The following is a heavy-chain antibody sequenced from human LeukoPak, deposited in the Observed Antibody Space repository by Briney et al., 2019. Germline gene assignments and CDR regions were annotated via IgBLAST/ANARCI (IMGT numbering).Heavy chain of an antibody. V-gene: IGHV1-69*05. Sequence: ASVKVSCKXSGGTFSSYAISWVRQAPGQGLEWMGRIIPIFGTANYAQKFQGRVTITTDESTSTAYMELSSLRSEDTAVYYCARDFGGSGSYYWYFDYWGQGTLVTVSS. J-gene: IGHJ4*02. CDR3: ARDFGGSGSYYWYFDY. CDR2: IIPIFGTA. D-gene: IGHD1-26*01. CDR1: GGTFSSYA.